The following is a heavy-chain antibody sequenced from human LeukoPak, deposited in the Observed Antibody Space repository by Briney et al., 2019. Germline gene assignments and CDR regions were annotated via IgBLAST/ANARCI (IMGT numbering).Heavy chain of an antibody. Sequence: SGGSLRLSCAASGFDFSSNWMHWVRHAPGQGLVWVSRIKGDGISTNYADSVKGRFTISRDIAKNTLYLQMNSLRAEDTGVYYCAKDHYWSIDYWGRGTLVTASS. V-gene: IGHV3-74*01. CDR2: IKGDGIST. D-gene: IGHD3-3*01. J-gene: IGHJ4*02. CDR1: GFDFSSNW. CDR3: AKDHYWSIDY.